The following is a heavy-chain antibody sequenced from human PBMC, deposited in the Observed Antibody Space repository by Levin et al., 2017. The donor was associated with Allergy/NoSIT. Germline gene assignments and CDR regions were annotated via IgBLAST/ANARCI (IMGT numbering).Heavy chain of an antibody. CDR3: AKEWWLRESIGGIPLDV. V-gene: IGHV3-23*01. CDR1: GFTFSSYA. D-gene: IGHD2-21*01. CDR2: IDASGGTT. Sequence: QAGGSLRLSCAASGFTFSSYAMDWVRQAPGKGLEWVSVIDASGGTTMYADSVKGRFTISRDNSKSTLYLQMNSLRGEDTAVYYCAKEWWLRESIGGIPLDVWGQGTTVTVSS. J-gene: IGHJ3*01.